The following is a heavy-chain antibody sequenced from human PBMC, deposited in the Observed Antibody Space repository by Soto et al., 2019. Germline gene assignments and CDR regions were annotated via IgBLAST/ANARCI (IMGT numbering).Heavy chain of an antibody. Sequence: SETLSLTCAVSGGSINSNYFWGWIRQPPGRGLEWIGSIYYGGNTYYNPSLKSRVTISVDTSKNQFSLKLSSVTAADTAVYYCARDLNSGSYYENWFDPWGQGTLVTVSS. CDR2: IYYGGNT. CDR3: ARDLNSGSYYENWFDP. V-gene: IGHV4-39*07. J-gene: IGHJ5*02. D-gene: IGHD1-26*01. CDR1: GGSINSNYF.